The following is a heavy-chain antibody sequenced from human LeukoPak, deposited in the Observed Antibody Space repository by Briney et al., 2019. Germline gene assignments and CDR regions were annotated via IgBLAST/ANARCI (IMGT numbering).Heavy chain of an antibody. D-gene: IGHD6-19*01. V-gene: IGHV4-34*01. CDR1: GGSFSGYY. CDR2: INHSGST. Sequence: KPSETLSLTCAVYGGSFSGYYWSWIRQPPGKGLEWIGEINHSGSTNYNPSLKSRVTISVDTSKNQFSLKLSSVTAADTAVYYCARDISGWKTTLDYWGQGTLVTVSS. CDR3: ARDISGWKTTLDY. J-gene: IGHJ4*02.